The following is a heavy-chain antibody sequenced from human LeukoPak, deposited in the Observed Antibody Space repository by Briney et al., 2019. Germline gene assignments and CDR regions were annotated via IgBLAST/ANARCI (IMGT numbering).Heavy chain of an antibody. CDR2: INWNGSST. J-gene: IGHJ6*03. D-gene: IGHD3-22*01. CDR3: AKVPYENYYYYMDV. CDR1: GFTFDDYG. Sequence: GGSLRLSCAASGFTFDDYGMSWVRQAPGKGLEWVSGINWNGSSTGYVDSVKGRFTISRDNAKNSLYLQMNSLRAEDTAVYYCAKVPYENYYYYMDVWGKGTPVTVSS. V-gene: IGHV3-20*04.